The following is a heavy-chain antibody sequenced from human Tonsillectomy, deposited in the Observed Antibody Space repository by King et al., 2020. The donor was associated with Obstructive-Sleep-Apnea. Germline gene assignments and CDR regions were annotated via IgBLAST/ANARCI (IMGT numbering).Heavy chain of an antibody. CDR3: ARSDEVRGDYY. J-gene: IGHJ4*02. CDR2: ISSSSYI. Sequence: VQLVESGGGLVKPGGSLRLSCAASGFTFSSYSMNWVRQAPGKGLEWVSSISSSSYIYYADSVKGRFTISRDNAKNSLYLQMNSLRAEDTAVYYCARSDEVRGDYYWGQGTLVTVSS. V-gene: IGHV3-21*01. CDR1: GFTFSSYS. D-gene: IGHD3-10*01.